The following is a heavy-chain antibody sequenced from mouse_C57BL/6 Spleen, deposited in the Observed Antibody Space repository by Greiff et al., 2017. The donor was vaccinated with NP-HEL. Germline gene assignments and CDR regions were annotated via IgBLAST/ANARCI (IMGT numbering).Heavy chain of an antibody. V-gene: IGHV1-9*01. D-gene: IGHD1-1*01. CDR3: ARKGFYYYGSAY. CDR1: GYTFTGYW. J-gene: IGHJ3*01. CDR2: ILPGSGST. Sequence: QVQLKQSGAELMKPGASVKLSCKATGYTFTGYWIEWVKQRPGHGLEWIGEILPGSGSTNYTEKFKGKATFTADTSYNTAYMQLSSLKTEDSATYSGARKGFYYYGSAYWGQGTLVTVSA.